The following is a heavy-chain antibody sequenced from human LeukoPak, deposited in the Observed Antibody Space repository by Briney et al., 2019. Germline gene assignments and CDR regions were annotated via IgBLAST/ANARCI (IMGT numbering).Heavy chain of an antibody. D-gene: IGHD6-25*01. V-gene: IGHV1-3*01. J-gene: IGHJ4*02. Sequence: GASVKVSCKASGYTFTSYAMHWVRQAPGQRLEWMGWINAGNGNTKYSQKFQGRVTMTRSTSISTAYMELSSLTSEDTAVYYCARGLAAASRSIPEYWGQGTLVTVSS. CDR2: INAGNGNT. CDR3: ARGLAAASRSIPEY. CDR1: GYTFTSYA.